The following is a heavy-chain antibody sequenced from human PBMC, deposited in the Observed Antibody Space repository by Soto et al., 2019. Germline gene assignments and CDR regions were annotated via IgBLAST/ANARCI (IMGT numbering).Heavy chain of an antibody. CDR1: GFTFSSYA. J-gene: IGHJ4*02. Sequence: SLRLSCAASGFTFSSYAMSLVRQAPGKGLEWVSAISGSGGSTYYADSVKGRFTISRDNSKNTLYLQMNSLRAEDTAVYYCAKLRFLEWLPPYFDYWGQGTLVTVSS. CDR3: AKLRFLEWLPPYFDY. CDR2: ISGSGGST. V-gene: IGHV3-23*01. D-gene: IGHD3-3*01.